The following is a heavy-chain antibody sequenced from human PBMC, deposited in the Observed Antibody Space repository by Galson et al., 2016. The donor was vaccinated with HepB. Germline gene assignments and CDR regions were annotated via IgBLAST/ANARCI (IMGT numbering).Heavy chain of an antibody. D-gene: IGHD1-26*01. V-gene: IGHV4-39*02. J-gene: IGHJ4*02. CDR3: ATVPGWESGIYDH. CDR2: IYYVGRA. Sequence: SETLSLTCRVSGDSIGSSSYHWAWIRQPPGKGLEWIGSIYYVGRAYYRSSLKSRLTISLDPAKNHISLNLTYVTAADTAVYYCATVPGWESGIYDHWGQGTLVSVSS. CDR1: GDSIGSSSYH.